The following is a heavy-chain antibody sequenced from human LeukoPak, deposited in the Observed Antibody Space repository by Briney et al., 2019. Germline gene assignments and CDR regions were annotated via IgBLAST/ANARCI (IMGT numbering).Heavy chain of an antibody. V-gene: IGHV3-21*01. CDR3: ASMLCSTSSCWIDF. Sequence: GGCLRLSCAASGFTFSSYSMNWVRQAPGKGLEWVSSISSSSSYIYYADSVKGRFTISRDNAKNSLFLQMNSLRAEDTALYYCASMLCSTSSCWIDFWGQGTLVTVSS. D-gene: IGHD2-2*01. CDR1: GFTFSSYS. CDR2: ISSSSSYI. J-gene: IGHJ4*02.